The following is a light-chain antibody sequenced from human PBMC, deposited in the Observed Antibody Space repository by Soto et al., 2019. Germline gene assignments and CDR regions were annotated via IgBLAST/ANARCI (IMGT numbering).Light chain of an antibody. Sequence: QPVLTQSPSASASLGASVKLTCTLRSGHSSYAIAWHQQQPEKGPRYLMKLSSDGSHYKGDGIPDRFSGSSSGAERYLTISSLQSEDEADYYCQTWGTGIVFGGGTKLTVL. CDR2: LSSDGSH. J-gene: IGLJ2*01. CDR3: QTWGTGIV. CDR1: SGHSSYA. V-gene: IGLV4-69*01.